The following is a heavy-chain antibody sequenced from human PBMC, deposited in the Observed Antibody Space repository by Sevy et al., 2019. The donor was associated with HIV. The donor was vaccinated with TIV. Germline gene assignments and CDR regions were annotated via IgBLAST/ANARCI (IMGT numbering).Heavy chain of an antibody. V-gene: IGHV3-30*02. CDR3: EKEGGGGGGDH. J-gene: IGHJ4*02. D-gene: IGHD3-16*01. Sequence: GGSLRLSCAASGFSFSSYGMHWVRQAPGKGLEWMSYIQYGGSNKDYADSVKGRFTISRDNSKNTLYLQMNSLRVEDTAVFYWEKEGGGGGGDHWGQGTLVTVSS. CDR1: GFSFSSYG. CDR2: IQYGGSNK.